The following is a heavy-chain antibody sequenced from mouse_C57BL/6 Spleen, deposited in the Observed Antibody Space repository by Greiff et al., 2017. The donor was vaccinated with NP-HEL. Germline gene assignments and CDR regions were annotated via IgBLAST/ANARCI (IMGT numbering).Heavy chain of an antibody. CDR3: ARERNYGSSYDY. Sequence: EVKLMESGGGLVKPGGSLKLSCAASGFTFSSYAMSWVRQTPEKRLEWVATISDGGSYTYYPDNVKGRFTISRDNAKNNLYLQMSHLKSEDTAMYYCARERNYGSSYDYWGQGTTLTVSS. D-gene: IGHD1-1*01. CDR2: ISDGGSYT. J-gene: IGHJ2*01. CDR1: GFTFSSYA. V-gene: IGHV5-4*01.